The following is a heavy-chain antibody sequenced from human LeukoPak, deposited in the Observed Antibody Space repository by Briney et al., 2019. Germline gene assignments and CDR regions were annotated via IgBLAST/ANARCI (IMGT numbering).Heavy chain of an antibody. Sequence: ASVKVSCKASGYTFTGYYMHWVKQAPGQGLEWMGWINPNSGDTNYAQKFQGRVTMTRDTSISTAYMELSRLRSDDAAVYYCARATDIVVVVAATSAFDIWGQGTMVTVSS. CDR2: INPNSGDT. V-gene: IGHV1-2*02. D-gene: IGHD2-15*01. CDR1: GYTFTGYY. CDR3: ARATDIVVVVAATSAFDI. J-gene: IGHJ3*02.